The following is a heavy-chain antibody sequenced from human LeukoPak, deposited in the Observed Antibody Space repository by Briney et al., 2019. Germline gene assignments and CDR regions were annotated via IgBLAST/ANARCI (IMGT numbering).Heavy chain of an antibody. CDR1: GYTFTSYA. J-gene: IGHJ6*03. D-gene: IGHD6-13*01. V-gene: IGHV1-3*03. CDR3: ARQAAAGTNYYYYYYMDV. Sequence: ASVKVSCKASGYTFTSYAMHWVRQAPGQRLEWMGWINAGNGNTKYSQEFQGRVTITRDTSASTAYMELSSLRAEDTAVYYCARQAAAGTNYYYYYYMDVWGKGTTVTVSS. CDR2: INAGNGNT.